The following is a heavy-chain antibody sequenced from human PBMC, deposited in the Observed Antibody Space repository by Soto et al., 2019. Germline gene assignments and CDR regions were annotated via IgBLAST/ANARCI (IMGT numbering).Heavy chain of an antibody. Sequence: GASVKVSCKASGGTFSSYAISWVRQAPGQGLEWMGGITPIFGTANYAQKFQGRVTITADESTSTAYMELSSLRSEDTAVYYCARDPYSSACYCCYYGSDAWGPGNKVTDSS. D-gene: IGHD6-19*01. CDR3: ARDPYSSACYCCYYGSDA. V-gene: IGHV1-69*13. CDR2: ITPIFGTA. CDR1: GGTFSSYA. J-gene: IGHJ6*02.